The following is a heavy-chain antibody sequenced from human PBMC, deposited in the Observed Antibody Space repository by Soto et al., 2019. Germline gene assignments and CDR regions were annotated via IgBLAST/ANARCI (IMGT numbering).Heavy chain of an antibody. V-gene: IGHV3-7*03. CDR2: IKDNGGKK. J-gene: IGHJ3*01. D-gene: IGHD3-16*01. CDR1: GFTFSSYW. CDR3: AKDPPSGLRFGF. Sequence: GGSLRLSCAASGFTFSSYWMSWVRQAPGKGLEWVANIKDNGGKKYYADSVKGRFTISRDNSKNTLYLQMNSLRAEDTAVYYCAKDPPSGLRFGFWGQGTMVTVSS.